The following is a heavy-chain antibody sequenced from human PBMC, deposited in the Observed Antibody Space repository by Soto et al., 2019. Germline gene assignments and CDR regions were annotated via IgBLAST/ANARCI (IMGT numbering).Heavy chain of an antibody. D-gene: IGHD3-16*01. CDR2: ISAGVGST. J-gene: IGHJ4*02. CDR3: ARDPWAADY. Sequence: GGSLRLSCAASGFTFSNYVMSWVRQAPGKGLEWVSSISAGVGSTYYADSVKGRFTISRDNSKNTLYLQMNSLRAEDTAVYYCARDPWAADYWGQGTLVTVSS. CDR1: GFTFSNYV. V-gene: IGHV3-23*01.